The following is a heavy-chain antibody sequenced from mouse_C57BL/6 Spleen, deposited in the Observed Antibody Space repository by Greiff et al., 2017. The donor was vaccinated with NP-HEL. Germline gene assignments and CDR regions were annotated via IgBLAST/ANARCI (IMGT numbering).Heavy chain of an antibody. CDR1: GFTFSDYG. CDR2: ISSGSSTI. CDR3: ARQNYGSSYVRYAMDY. Sequence: EVHLVESGGGLVKPGGSLKLSCAASGFTFSDYGMHWVRQAPEKGLEWVAYISSGSSTIYYADTVKGRFTISRDNAKNTLFLQMTSLRSEDTAMYYCARQNYGSSYVRYAMDYWGQGTSVTVSS. V-gene: IGHV5-17*01. D-gene: IGHD1-1*01. J-gene: IGHJ4*01.